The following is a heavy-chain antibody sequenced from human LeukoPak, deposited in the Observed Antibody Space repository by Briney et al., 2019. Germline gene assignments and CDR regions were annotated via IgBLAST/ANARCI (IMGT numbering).Heavy chain of an antibody. V-gene: IGHV3-21*01. J-gene: IGHJ4*02. D-gene: IGHD3-22*01. CDR3: ARGWYYYDSTPGY. CDR1: GFTFSSYS. CDR2: ISSSSSSYI. Sequence: GGSLRLSCAASGFTFSSYSMNWVRQAPGKGLEWVSSISSSSSSYIYYADSVKGRFTISRDNAKNSLYLQMNSLRAEDTAVYYCARGWYYYDSTPGYWGQGTLVTVPS.